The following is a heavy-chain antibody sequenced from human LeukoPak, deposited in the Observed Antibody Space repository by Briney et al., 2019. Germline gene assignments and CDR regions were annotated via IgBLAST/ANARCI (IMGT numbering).Heavy chain of an antibody. CDR3: ARKHSSSWPYWYFDV. Sequence: PSETLSLTCTVSGGSISSGGYYWSWIRQPPGKGLEWIGYIYHSGSTYYNPSLKSRVTISVDRSKNQFSLKLSSVTAADTSVYYCARKHSSSWPYWYFDVWGRGTLVTVSS. V-gene: IGHV4-30-2*01. J-gene: IGHJ2*01. CDR2: IYHSGST. CDR1: GGSISSGGYY. D-gene: IGHD6-13*01.